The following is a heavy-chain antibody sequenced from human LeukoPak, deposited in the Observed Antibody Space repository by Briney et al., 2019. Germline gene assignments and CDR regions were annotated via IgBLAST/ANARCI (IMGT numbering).Heavy chain of an antibody. D-gene: IGHD3-9*01. Sequence: GGSLRLSCAASGFTLSTYWMNWVRQAPGKGLEWVATIKQDGSEKYYVDSVKGRFTISRDNAKNSLYLQMNSLRAEDTAVYYCARDYYDILTGYCDAFDIWGQGTMVTVSS. CDR3: ARDYYDILTGYCDAFDI. V-gene: IGHV3-7*01. CDR1: GFTLSTYW. J-gene: IGHJ3*02. CDR2: IKQDGSEK.